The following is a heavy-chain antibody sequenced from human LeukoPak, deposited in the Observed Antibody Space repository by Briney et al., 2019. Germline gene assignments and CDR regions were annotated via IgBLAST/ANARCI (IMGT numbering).Heavy chain of an antibody. CDR2: IKSETDGGTT. J-gene: IGHJ3*02. V-gene: IGHV3-15*01. D-gene: IGHD1-26*01. Sequence: GGSLRLSCAASGFTFSNAWMSWVRQAPGKGLEWVGRIKSETDGGTTDYAAPVKGRFTISRDDSKNTLYLQMNSLKTEDTAVYYCTTFGIVGVHRDYKVAFDIWGQGTMVTVSS. CDR1: GFTFSNAW. CDR3: TTFGIVGVHRDYKVAFDI.